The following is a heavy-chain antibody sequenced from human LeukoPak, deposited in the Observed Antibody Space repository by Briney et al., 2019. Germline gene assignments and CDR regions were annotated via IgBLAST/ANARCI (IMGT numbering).Heavy chain of an antibody. CDR2: IYPGDSDT. CDR3: ARRYYYDTSGYFDY. D-gene: IGHD3-22*01. J-gene: IGHJ4*02. Sequence: GESLKISCNGSGYSFTNYWISWVRQLPGKGLEWTGIIYPGDSDTRYSPSFQGQVTFSAEKSISTAYLQWSSLKASDTAMYYCARRYYYDTSGYFDYWGQGTLVTVSS. V-gene: IGHV5-51*01. CDR1: GYSFTNYW.